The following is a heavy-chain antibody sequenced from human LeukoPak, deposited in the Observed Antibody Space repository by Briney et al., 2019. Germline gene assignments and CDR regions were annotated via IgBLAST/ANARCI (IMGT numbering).Heavy chain of an antibody. Sequence: PSETLSLTCTVSGYSISSGFYWGWIRQPPGKGLEWIGTIHRGGSTNYNPSLKSRVTISVDTSKNQFSLKLSSVTAADTAVYYCARGPDIVVVVAAEANWFDPWGQGTLVTVSS. CDR2: IHRGGST. J-gene: IGHJ5*02. V-gene: IGHV4-38-2*02. CDR1: GYSISSGFY. CDR3: ARGPDIVVVVAAEANWFDP. D-gene: IGHD2-15*01.